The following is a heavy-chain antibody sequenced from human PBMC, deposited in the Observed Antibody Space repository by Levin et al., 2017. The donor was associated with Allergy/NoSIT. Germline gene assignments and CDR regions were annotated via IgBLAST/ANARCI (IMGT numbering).Heavy chain of an antibody. CDR2: VDAHGTRI. Sequence: GGSLRLSCAVSGFSFSAYSMNWVRQAPGKGLEWLAYVDAHGTRIFYADSAKGRFTISRDNAQNSLYLQMNSLRAEDSGTYYCVRDLEGYRGVIRFDFWGQGTLVTVSS. CDR1: GFSFSAYS. D-gene: IGHD3-10*01. V-gene: IGHV3-48*01. J-gene: IGHJ4*02. CDR3: VRDLEGYRGVIRFDF.